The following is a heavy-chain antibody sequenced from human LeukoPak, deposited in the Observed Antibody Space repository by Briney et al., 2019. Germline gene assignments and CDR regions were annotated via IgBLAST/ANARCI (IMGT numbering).Heavy chain of an antibody. D-gene: IGHD5-12*01. J-gene: IGHJ4*02. CDR2: IYTSGST. CDR3: ARHGHKAGRLDY. CDR1: GGSISSCY. Sequence: SETLSLTCTVSGGSISSCYWSWIRQPAGKGLEWIGRIYTSGSTNYNPSLKSRVTISVDTSKNQFSLKLSSVTAADTAVYYCARHGHKAGRLDYWGQGTLVTVSS. V-gene: IGHV4-4*07.